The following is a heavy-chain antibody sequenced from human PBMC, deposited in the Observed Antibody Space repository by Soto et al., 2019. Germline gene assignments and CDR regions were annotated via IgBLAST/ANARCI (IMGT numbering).Heavy chain of an antibody. D-gene: IGHD3-9*01. J-gene: IGHJ6*02. CDR3: ASAYYDIMTGYSIGYYGMDV. CDR2: VYYTGST. CDR1: GGSVSSGSYY. Sequence: VQLQESGPGLVKPSETLSLTCTVSGGSVSSGSYYWSWIRQPPGKGLEWIGYVYYTGSTNYNPSLKSRVTISVDMSKNQFSLKLSSVTAADTAVYYCASAYYDIMTGYSIGYYGMDVWGQGTTVTVSS. V-gene: IGHV4-61*01.